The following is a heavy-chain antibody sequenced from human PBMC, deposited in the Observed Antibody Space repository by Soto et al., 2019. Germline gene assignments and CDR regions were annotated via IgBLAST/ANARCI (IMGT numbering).Heavy chain of an antibody. CDR3: ARDGYCSGGTCYPTKFDY. J-gene: IGHJ4*02. D-gene: IGHD2-15*01. V-gene: IGHV4-4*02. CDR1: GGSISSNW. CDR2: IYHSGST. Sequence: SETLSLTCTVSGGSISSNWWSWVRQPPGKGLEWIGEIYHSGSTNYNPPLKSRVTMSVDTSKNKFSLKLSSVPAADTPVYYCARDGYCSGGTCYPTKFDYWGQGTLVTVSS.